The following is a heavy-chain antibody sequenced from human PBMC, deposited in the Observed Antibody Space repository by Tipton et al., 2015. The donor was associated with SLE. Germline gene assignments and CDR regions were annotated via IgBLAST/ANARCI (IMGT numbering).Heavy chain of an antibody. CDR1: GDSISRSGYF. Sequence: LRLSCTVSGDSISRSGYFWGWIRQSPGKGLEWIGSIYSGGSTYYNPSLKSRVTISVDTSKNQFSLKLSSVTAADTAVYYCAKGLGAYSSGWRYYYYYMDVWGKGTTVTVSS. D-gene: IGHD6-19*01. CDR2: IYSGGST. CDR3: AKGLGAYSSGWRYYYYYMDV. V-gene: IGHV4-39*07. J-gene: IGHJ6*03.